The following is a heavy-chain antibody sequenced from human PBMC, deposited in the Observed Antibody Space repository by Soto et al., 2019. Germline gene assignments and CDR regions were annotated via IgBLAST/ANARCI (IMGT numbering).Heavy chain of an antibody. D-gene: IGHD2-2*02. CDR3: ARIDCVVPAAIPNWFDP. J-gene: IGHJ5*02. V-gene: IGHV1-8*01. CDR1: GYTFTSYD. Sequence: QVQLVQSGAEVKKPGASVKVSCKVSGYTFTSYDINWVRQATGQGLEWMGWMNPNSGNTGYAKKFQGIVTMTRNTSINPAYMELNSLRSEDTAVYYSARIDCVVPAAIPNWFDPWGQGTLVTVSS. CDR2: MNPNSGNT.